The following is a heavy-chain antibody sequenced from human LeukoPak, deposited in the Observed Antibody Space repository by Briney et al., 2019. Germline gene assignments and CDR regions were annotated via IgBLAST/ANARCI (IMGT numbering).Heavy chain of an antibody. D-gene: IGHD3-3*01. CDR2: IIPIFGTA. CDR3: ARSGFRYDFWSGYYTNYYYYGMDV. Sequence: ASVKVSCKASGGTFSSYAISWVRQAPGQGLEWMGGIIPIFGTANYAQKFQGRVTITADESTSTAYMELSSLRSEDTAVYYCARSGFRYDFWSGYYTNYYYYGMDVWGQGTTVTVSS. J-gene: IGHJ6*02. V-gene: IGHV1-69*13. CDR1: GGTFSSYA.